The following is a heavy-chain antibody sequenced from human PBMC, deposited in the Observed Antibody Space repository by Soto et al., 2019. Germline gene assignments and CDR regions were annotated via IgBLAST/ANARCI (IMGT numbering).Heavy chain of an antibody. CDR3: ARDAWLLWFGELPYYYYGMDV. CDR1: GYTFTSYG. Sequence: QVQLVQSGAEVKKPGASVKVSCKASGYTFTSYGISWVRQAPGQGLEWMGWISAYNGNTNYAQKLQGRVTMTTDTSTSTAYMELRSLRSDDTAVYYCARDAWLLWFGELPYYYYGMDVWGQGTTVTVSS. V-gene: IGHV1-18*01. J-gene: IGHJ6*02. CDR2: ISAYNGNT. D-gene: IGHD3-10*01.